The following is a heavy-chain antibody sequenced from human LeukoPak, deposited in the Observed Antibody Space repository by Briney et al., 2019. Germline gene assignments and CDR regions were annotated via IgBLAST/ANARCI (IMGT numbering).Heavy chain of an antibody. V-gene: IGHV3-23*01. Sequence: PGGSLRLSCAASGFTFSTYAMRWVRQAPGKGLEWVSTISGSGGSTFYADSVRGQFTISRDNSKNTVYLQMNSLRVEDTAVLYCAKMRGQLQLQYYMDVWGPGTTVAVSS. J-gene: IGHJ6*03. D-gene: IGHD6-6*01. CDR1: GFTFSTYA. CDR3: AKMRGQLQLQYYMDV. CDR2: ISGSGGST.